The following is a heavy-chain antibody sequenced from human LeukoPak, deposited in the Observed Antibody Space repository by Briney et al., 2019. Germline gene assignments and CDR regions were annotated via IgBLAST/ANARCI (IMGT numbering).Heavy chain of an antibody. V-gene: IGHV4-59*01. CDR1: GGSISSYY. CDR3: ARTSHGAFDI. J-gene: IGHJ3*02. CDR2: IYYSGST. Sequence: SETPSLTCTVSGGSISSYYWSWIRQPPGKGLEWIGYIYYSGSTNYNPSLKSRVTISVDTSKNQFSLKLSSVTAADTAVYYCARTSHGAFDIWGQGTMVTVSS.